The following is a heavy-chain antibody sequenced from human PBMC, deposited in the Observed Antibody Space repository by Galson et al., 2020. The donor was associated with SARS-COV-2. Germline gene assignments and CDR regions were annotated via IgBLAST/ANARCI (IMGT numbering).Heavy chain of an antibody. CDR1: GYSISSGYY. CDR3: ARASHIVVVIAIDWFDP. J-gene: IGHJ5*02. V-gene: IGHV4-38-2*02. CDR2: IHHSGSP. D-gene: IGHD2-21*01. Sequence: SETLSLTCTVSGYSISSGYYWGWIRQPPGKGLEWIGSIHHSGSPYYNPSLKSRATIPVDTSKNPFSRKLSSVTAADTAVYYCARASHIVVVIAIDWFDPWGQGTLVTVSS.